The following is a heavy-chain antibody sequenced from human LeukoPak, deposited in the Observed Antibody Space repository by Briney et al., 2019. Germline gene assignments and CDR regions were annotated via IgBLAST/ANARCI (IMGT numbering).Heavy chain of an antibody. CDR1: GINVSDES. CDR2: LYSGGNT. J-gene: IGHJ4*02. Sequence: PGGSLRLSCAASGINVSDESMTWVRQAPGKGLEWVSLLYSGGNTYCADAVNGRFTISRDNAKNTLYLQLGRLRAEDTAVYYCARVGLALAVTLFDDWGQGTLVTVSS. D-gene: IGHD4-4*01. CDR3: ARVGLALAVTLFDD. V-gene: IGHV3-66*01.